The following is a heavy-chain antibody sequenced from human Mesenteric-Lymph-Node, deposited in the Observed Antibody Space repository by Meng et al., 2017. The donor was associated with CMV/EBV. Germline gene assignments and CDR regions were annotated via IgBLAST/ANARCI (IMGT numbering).Heavy chain of an antibody. D-gene: IGHD2-21*01. J-gene: IGHJ5*02. CDR1: GGSISSDS. CDR2: VYHAGST. CDR3: ARTSGCTSDLCYSANWFDP. Sequence: SETLSLTCTVSGGSISSDSLSWIRQPPGKGLEWIGYVYHAGSTTYNPSLKSRITISVDTSKTQFSLELSSVTAADTAVYYCARTSGCTSDLCYSANWFDPWGQGTLVTVSS. V-gene: IGHV4-59*01.